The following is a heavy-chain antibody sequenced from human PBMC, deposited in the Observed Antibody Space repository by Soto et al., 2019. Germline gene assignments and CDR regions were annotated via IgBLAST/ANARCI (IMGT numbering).Heavy chain of an antibody. CDR2: ISYDGSNK. Sequence: SLRLSCAASVFTFSSYGMHWVRQAPGKGLEWVAVISYDGSNKYYADSVKGRFTISRDNSKNTLYLQMNSLRAEDTAVYYCAKDRTYYDFWSGYYKAPGYYGMDVWGQGTTVTVSS. CDR1: VFTFSSYG. J-gene: IGHJ6*02. V-gene: IGHV3-30*18. D-gene: IGHD3-3*01. CDR3: AKDRTYYDFWSGYYKAPGYYGMDV.